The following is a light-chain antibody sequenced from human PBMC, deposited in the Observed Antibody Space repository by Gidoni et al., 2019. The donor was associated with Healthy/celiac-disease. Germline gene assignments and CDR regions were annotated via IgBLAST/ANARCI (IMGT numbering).Light chain of an antibody. CDR3: QQYYSTPRT. V-gene: IGKV4-1*01. J-gene: IGKJ1*01. CDR1: QSVLYSSNNKNY. CDR2: WAS. Sequence: DIVMTHSPDSLAVSLGERATINCKSSQSVLYSSNNKNYLAWYQQKQGQPTKLLIDWASNRESGVPDLFSGSGSGTDFTLTISSLQDEDVAVYYCQQYYSTPRTFGQGTKVEIK.